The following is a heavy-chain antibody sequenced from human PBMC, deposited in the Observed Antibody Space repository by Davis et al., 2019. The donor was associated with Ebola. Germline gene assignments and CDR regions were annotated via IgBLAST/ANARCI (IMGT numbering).Heavy chain of an antibody. D-gene: IGHD3-10*01. CDR3: AKVFTYYYGSGRRDWGMDV. J-gene: IGHJ6*02. CDR1: GFTFSSYW. V-gene: IGHV3-74*01. CDR2: INSDGSST. Sequence: HTGGSLRLSCAASGFTFSSYWMHWVRQAPGKGLVWVSRINSDGSSTSYADSVKGRFTISRDNSKNTLYLQMNSLRAEDTAVYYCAKVFTYYYGSGRRDWGMDVWGQGTTVTVSS.